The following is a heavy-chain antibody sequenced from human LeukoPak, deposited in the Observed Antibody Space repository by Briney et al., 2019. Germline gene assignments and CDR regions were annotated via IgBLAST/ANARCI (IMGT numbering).Heavy chain of an antibody. V-gene: IGHV3-23*01. CDR1: GFTFSSYA. CDR2: ISGSGGST. CDR3: AKEMRDRSSTSCYVGYFDY. D-gene: IGHD2-2*01. J-gene: IGHJ4*02. Sequence: GGSLRLSCAASGFTFSSYAMSWVRQAPGKGLEWVSAISGSGGSTYYADSVKGRFTISRDNSKNTLYLQMNSLRAEDTAVYYCAKEMRDRSSTSCYVGYFDYWGQGTLVTVSS.